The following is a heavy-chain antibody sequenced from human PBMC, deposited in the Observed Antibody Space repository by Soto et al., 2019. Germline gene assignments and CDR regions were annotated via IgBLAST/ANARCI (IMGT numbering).Heavy chain of an antibody. D-gene: IGHD1-1*01. CDR2: INHRGSL. Sequence: QVQLQESGPGLVKPSQTLSLTCTVTGGSMTTGDQYWTWIRHRPGEGLEWLGYINHRGSLYYNPSLESRVSMSVDTSKNQFSLNLSSVTAADTAVYYCARELPQRQGRNMDVWGQGTTVTVSS. V-gene: IGHV4-31*03. CDR1: GGSMTTGDQY. CDR3: ARELPQRQGRNMDV. J-gene: IGHJ6*02.